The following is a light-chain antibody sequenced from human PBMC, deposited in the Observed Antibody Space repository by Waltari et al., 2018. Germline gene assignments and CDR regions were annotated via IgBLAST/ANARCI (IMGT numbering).Light chain of an antibody. Sequence: QSALTQPASVSGSPGQSIAIPCTGNSSDVGGNNFVTWYQQHPGKAPKLLISGVSNRPSGVSDRFSGSKSGNTASLTISGLQAEDEADYYCTSYRSLTTLVFGTGTKVTVL. CDR3: TSYRSLTTLV. J-gene: IGLJ1*01. CDR1: SSDVGGNNF. CDR2: GVS. V-gene: IGLV2-14*01.